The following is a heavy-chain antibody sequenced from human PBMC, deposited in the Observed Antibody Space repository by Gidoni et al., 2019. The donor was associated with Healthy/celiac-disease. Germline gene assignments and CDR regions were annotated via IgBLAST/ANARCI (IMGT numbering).Heavy chain of an antibody. V-gene: IGHV1-69*08. Sequence: QVQLVQSGAEVKKPGSSVKVSCKASGGTFSSYTISWVRQAPGQGLEWMGRIIPILGIANYAQKFQGRVTITADKSTSTAYMELSSLRSEDTAVYYCARERDSGEDAFDIWGQGTMVTVSS. CDR2: IIPILGIA. D-gene: IGHD3-10*01. J-gene: IGHJ3*02. CDR1: GGTFSSYT. CDR3: ARERDSGEDAFDI.